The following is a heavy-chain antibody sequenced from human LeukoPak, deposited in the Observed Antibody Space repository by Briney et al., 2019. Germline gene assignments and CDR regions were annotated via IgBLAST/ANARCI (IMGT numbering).Heavy chain of an antibody. Sequence: QPGRSLRLSCAASGFTFSSYAMHWVRQAPGKGLEWVAVIWYDGSNKYYADSVKGRFTISRDNSKNTLYLQMNSLRAEDTAVYYCAREYLAAPYYLDYWGQGTLVTVSS. J-gene: IGHJ4*02. CDR2: IWYDGSNK. V-gene: IGHV3-33*08. CDR1: GFTFSSYA. CDR3: AREYLAAPYYLDY. D-gene: IGHD6-13*01.